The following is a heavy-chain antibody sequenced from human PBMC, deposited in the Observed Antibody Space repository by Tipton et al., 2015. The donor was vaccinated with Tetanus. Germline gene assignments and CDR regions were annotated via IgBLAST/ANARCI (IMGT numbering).Heavy chain of an antibody. Sequence: QVQLVQSGPEVKKPGSSVKVSCKASGGTFSSYAISWVRQAPGQGLEWMGGIIPIFGTANYAQKFQGRVTITADESTSTAYMELSSLRSEDTAVYYCARVLAYYYDSSGYSYDAFDIWGQGTMVTVSS. CDR1: GGTFSSYA. V-gene: IGHV1-69*01. D-gene: IGHD3-22*01. J-gene: IGHJ3*02. CDR3: ARVLAYYYDSSGYSYDAFDI. CDR2: IIPIFGTA.